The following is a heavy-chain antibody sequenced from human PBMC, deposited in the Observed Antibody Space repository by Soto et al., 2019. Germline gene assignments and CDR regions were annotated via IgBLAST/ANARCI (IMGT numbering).Heavy chain of an antibody. CDR2: IKFDASEK. CDR1: GFTFGCYW. Sequence: PGGVLRLFWGGSGFTFGCYWMSWVRPAPGKGLEWVATIKFDASEKKYVDSVKGRFTISRDNSNNTLYVQMTSLRAEDTAVYYCARGLHSYFDYWGQGTLVTVSS. CDR3: ARGLHSYFDY. J-gene: IGHJ4*02. V-gene: IGHV3-7*01.